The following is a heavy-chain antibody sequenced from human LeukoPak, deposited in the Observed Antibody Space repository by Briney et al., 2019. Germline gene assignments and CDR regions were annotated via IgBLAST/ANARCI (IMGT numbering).Heavy chain of an antibody. J-gene: IGHJ4*02. Sequence: PGGSLRLSCAASGFTFSSYGMHWVRQAPGKGLEWVSCISSTSDYIYYADSVKGRFTISRDNAKNSLYLQMNSLRAEDTAVYYCARRGNSGWYYQGFDYWGQGTLVTVSS. CDR2: ISSTSDYI. CDR1: GFTFSSYG. CDR3: ARRGNSGWYYQGFDY. V-gene: IGHV3-21*01. D-gene: IGHD6-19*01.